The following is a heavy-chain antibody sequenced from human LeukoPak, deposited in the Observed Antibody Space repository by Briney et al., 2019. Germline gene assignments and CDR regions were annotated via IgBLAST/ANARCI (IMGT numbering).Heavy chain of an antibody. CDR1: GYTFTSYG. CDR3: AREGSSGYYYVKYYFDY. J-gene: IGHJ4*02. V-gene: IGHV1-18*01. D-gene: IGHD3-22*01. Sequence: ASVKVSCKASGYTFTSYGISWVRQAPGQGLEWMGWISAYNGNTNCAQKLQGRVTMTTDTSTSTAYMELRSLRSDDTAVYYCAREGSSGYYYVKYYFDYWGQGTLVTVSS. CDR2: ISAYNGNT.